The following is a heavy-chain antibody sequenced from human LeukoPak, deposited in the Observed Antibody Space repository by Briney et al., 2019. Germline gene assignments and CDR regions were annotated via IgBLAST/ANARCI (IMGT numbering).Heavy chain of an antibody. D-gene: IGHD3-3*01. V-gene: IGHV3-23*01. CDR3: AKDQEGFSYPYNWFDP. Sequence: PGGSLRLSCAASGFTFSSYAMSWVRQAPGKGLEWVSAISGSGGSTYYADSVKGRFTISRDNSKNTLYLQMNSLRAEDTAVYYCAKDQEGFSYPYNWFDPWGQGTLVTVSS. CDR1: GFTFSSYA. CDR2: ISGSGGST. J-gene: IGHJ5*02.